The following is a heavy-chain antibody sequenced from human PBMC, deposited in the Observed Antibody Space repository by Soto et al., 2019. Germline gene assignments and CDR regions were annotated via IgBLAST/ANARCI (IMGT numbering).Heavy chain of an antibody. Sequence: SETLSLTCAVYGGSFSGYYWSWIRQPPGKGLEWIGEINHSGSTNYNPSLKSRVTISVDTSKNQFSLKLSSVTAADTAVYYCARGTEYYYGSGSQTLDYWGQGTLVTVSS. CDR1: GGSFSGYY. CDR2: INHSGST. D-gene: IGHD3-10*01. J-gene: IGHJ4*02. CDR3: ARGTEYYYGSGSQTLDY. V-gene: IGHV4-34*01.